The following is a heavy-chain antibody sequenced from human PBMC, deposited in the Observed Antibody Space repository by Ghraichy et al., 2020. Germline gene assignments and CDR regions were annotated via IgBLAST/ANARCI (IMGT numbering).Heavy chain of an antibody. CDR3: ARHSSMTTVIFQP. J-gene: IGHJ1*01. CDR1: GGSISSTSYY. CDR2: IYYSGNT. D-gene: IGHD4-17*01. Sequence: SETLSLTCTVSGGSISSTSYYWGWIRQPPGKGLEWIGSIYYSGNTYYNPSLKSRVTISVDTSKNQFSLKMRSVTAADTAMYYCARHSSMTTVIFQPWGQGTLATVSS. V-gene: IGHV4-39*01.